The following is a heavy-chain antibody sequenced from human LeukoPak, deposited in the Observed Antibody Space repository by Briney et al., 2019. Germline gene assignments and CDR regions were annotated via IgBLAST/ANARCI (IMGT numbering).Heavy chain of an antibody. CDR3: ARGCSSTSCFNNWFDP. CDR1: GGSISSYY. V-gene: IGHV4-59*01. J-gene: IGHJ5*02. D-gene: IGHD2-2*01. Sequence: SETLSLTCTVSGGSISSYYWSWIRQPPGKGLEWIGNIYYSGSTNYNPSLKSRVIISVDASKNQLSLKLSSVTAADTAVYDCARGCSSTSCFNNWFDPWGQGTLVTVSS. CDR2: IYYSGST.